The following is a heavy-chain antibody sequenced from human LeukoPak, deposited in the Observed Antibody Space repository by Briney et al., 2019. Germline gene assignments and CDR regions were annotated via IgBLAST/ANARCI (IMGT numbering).Heavy chain of an antibody. D-gene: IGHD3-22*01. CDR1: GFSFSSYW. Sequence: GGSLRLSCAAPGFSFSSYWMHWVRQAPGKGLVWVSRIKSDGKTNYADSVKGRFTISRDNAKNTVSLQMNSLRAEDTGVYYCARAPSEIGGYYPEYFRHWGQGTLVTVSS. J-gene: IGHJ1*01. CDR2: IKSDGKT. CDR3: ARAPSEIGGYYPEYFRH. V-gene: IGHV3-74*01.